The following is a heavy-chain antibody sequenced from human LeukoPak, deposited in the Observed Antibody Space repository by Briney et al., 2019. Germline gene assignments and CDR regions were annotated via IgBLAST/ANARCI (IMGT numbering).Heavy chain of an antibody. CDR2: INHSGST. Sequence: SETLSLTCAVYGGFFSGYYWSWIRQPPGKGLEWIGEINHSGSTNYNPSLKSRVTISVDTSKNQFSLKLSSVTAADTAVYYCARDVRGDDFWSGYYKDWGQGTLVTVSS. D-gene: IGHD3-3*01. CDR1: GGFFSGYY. J-gene: IGHJ4*02. V-gene: IGHV4-34*01. CDR3: ARDVRGDDFWSGYYKD.